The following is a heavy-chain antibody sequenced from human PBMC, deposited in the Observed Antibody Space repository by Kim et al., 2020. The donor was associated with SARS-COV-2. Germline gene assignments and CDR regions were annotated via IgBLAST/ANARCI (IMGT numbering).Heavy chain of an antibody. J-gene: IGHJ6*02. V-gene: IGHV1-69*13. CDR1: GGTFSSYA. D-gene: IGHD3-10*01. CDR2: IIPIFGTA. Sequence: SVKVSCKASGGTFSSYAISWVRQAPGQGLEWMGGIIPIFGTANYAQKFQGRVTITADESTSTAYMELSSLRSEDTAVYYCARDPVGFGGNYYYYGMDVWGQGTTVTVSS. CDR3: ARDPVGFGGNYYYYGMDV.